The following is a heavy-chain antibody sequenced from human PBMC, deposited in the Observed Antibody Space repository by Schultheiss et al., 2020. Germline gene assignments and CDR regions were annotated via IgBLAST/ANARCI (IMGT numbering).Heavy chain of an antibody. CDR2: IYTSGST. Sequence: SETLSLTCTVSGGSISSGSYYWSWIRQPAGKGLEWIGRIYTSGSTNYNPSLKRRVTISVDTSKNQFSLKLSSVTAADTAVYYCAGRGYSGYDFWGQGTLVTVSS. J-gene: IGHJ4*02. CDR1: GGSISSGSYY. CDR3: AGRGYSGYDF. V-gene: IGHV4-61*02. D-gene: IGHD5-12*01.